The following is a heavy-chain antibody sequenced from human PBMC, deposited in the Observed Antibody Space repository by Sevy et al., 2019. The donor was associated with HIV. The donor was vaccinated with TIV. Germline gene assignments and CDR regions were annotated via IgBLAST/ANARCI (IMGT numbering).Heavy chain of an antibody. Sequence: LSLTCAASGFTFSSYSMTWVRQAPGKGLEWVSCISSNSDYINYAESVKGRFTISRDNAKNLLYLQMDSLRAEDTAVYYCARAVMEMSTWRSDYWGQGTLVTVSS. J-gene: IGHJ4*02. CDR2: ISSNSDYI. V-gene: IGHV3-21*01. D-gene: IGHD3-16*01. CDR1: GFTFSSYS. CDR3: ARAVMEMSTWRSDY.